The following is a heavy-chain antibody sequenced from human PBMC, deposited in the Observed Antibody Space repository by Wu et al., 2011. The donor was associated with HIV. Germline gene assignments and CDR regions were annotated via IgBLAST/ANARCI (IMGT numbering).Heavy chain of an antibody. CDR1: GGTFSSYA. V-gene: IGHV1-8*02. CDR3: AKSWYQLLYPTFDS. J-gene: IGHJ5*01. Sequence: QVQLVQSGAEVKKPGSSAKVSCKASGGTFSSYAINWVRQAPGQGLEWLGWMNPNSGDTGYAQKFQGRVAMTRNTSTTTAFMELSPLRNDDTAVYYCAKSWYQLLYPTFDSWGQGTLVTVSS. D-gene: IGHD1-14*01. CDR2: MNPNSGDT.